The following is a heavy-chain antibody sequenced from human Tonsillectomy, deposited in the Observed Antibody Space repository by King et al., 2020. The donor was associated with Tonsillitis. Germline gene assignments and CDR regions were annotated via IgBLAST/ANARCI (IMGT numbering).Heavy chain of an antibody. CDR1: GYTFTGYH. V-gene: IGHV1-2*02. CDR3: AKSGTAYGAFDI. CDR2: ISPNSGGT. D-gene: IGHD4-17*01. Sequence: QLVQSGAEVKKPGASVKVSCKASGYTFTGYHMHWVRQARGQGLEWMGSISPNSGGTNYAQMFQGRVTMTRDTSITTAYMELSGLRSDDTAVYYCAKSGTAYGAFDIWGQGTMVTVSS. J-gene: IGHJ3*02.